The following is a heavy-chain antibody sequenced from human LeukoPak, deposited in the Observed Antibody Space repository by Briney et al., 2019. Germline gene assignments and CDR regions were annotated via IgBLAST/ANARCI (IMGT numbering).Heavy chain of an antibody. V-gene: IGHV3-9*01. CDR3: AKALTTVVTRGAFDI. CDR2: ISWNSDSI. J-gene: IGHJ3*02. CDR1: GFTFDDYA. D-gene: IGHD4-23*01. Sequence: GGSLRLSCAASGFTFDDYAMHWVRQAPGKGLEWVSGISWNSDSIGYADSVKGRFTISRDNAKNSLYLQMNSLRAEDTALYYCAKALTTVVTRGAFDIWGQGTMVTVSS.